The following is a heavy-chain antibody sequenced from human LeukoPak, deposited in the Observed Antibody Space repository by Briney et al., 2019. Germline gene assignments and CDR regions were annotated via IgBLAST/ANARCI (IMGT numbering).Heavy chain of an antibody. CDR2: IHTGGST. CDR3: ARSLGNSGSASDF. V-gene: IGHV3-66*01. Sequence: GGSLRLSCAASGITVSSNYMSWVRQAPGKGLEWVSVIHTGGSTYYADSVKDRFTISRDNSKNTLDLQMNSLRAEDTAVYYCARSLGNSGSASDFWGQGTLVTVSS. J-gene: IGHJ4*02. D-gene: IGHD6-19*01. CDR1: GITVSSNY.